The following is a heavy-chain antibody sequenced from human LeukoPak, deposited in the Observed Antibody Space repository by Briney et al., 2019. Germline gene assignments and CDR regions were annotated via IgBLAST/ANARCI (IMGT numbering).Heavy chain of an antibody. J-gene: IGHJ4*02. V-gene: IGHV4-59*01. CDR2: IYYSGST. CDR3: ARVSGHSGSWAFDY. D-gene: IGHD1-26*01. CDR1: GGSISSYY. Sequence: SETLSLTCTVSGGSISSYYWSWIRQPPGKGLEWIGYIYYSGSTNYNPSLKSRVTISVDTSKNQCSLKLSSVTAADTAVYYCARVSGHSGSWAFDYWGQGTLVTVSS.